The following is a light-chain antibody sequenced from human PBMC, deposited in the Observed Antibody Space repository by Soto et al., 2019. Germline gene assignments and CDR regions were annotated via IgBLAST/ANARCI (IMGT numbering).Light chain of an antibody. CDR1: QSVSSN. V-gene: IGKV3-15*01. J-gene: IGKJ1*01. Sequence: EIVMTQSPATLSVSPGERATLSCRASQSVSSNLAWYQQKPGQAPRLLIYGASTRATGIPARFSGSGSGTEFTLTISSLQSEEFAVYYCQQYGTWWTFGQGPKVEIK. CDR2: GAS. CDR3: QQYGTWWT.